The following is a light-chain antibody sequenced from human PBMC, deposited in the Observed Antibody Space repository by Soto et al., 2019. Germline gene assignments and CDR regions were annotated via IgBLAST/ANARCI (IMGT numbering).Light chain of an antibody. CDR3: QQTYATPPT. J-gene: IGKJ1*01. Sequence: DIQMTKSPSSLSASVGDRVTLTGRASQTIRTTLNWYQQKPGQAPKLLLYAASTLHSWVPSSFSGSGSVTEFTLSISNLQPEDFATYFCQQTYATPPTFGQGTKVQ. CDR1: QTIRTT. CDR2: AAS. V-gene: IGKV1-39*01.